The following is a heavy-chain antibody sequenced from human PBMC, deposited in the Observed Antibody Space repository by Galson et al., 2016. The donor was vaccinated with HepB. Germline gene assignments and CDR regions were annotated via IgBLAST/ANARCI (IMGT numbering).Heavy chain of an antibody. D-gene: IGHD1-26*01. CDR2: ITYSGST. Sequence: SETLSLTCTVSGDSITSGRYYWSWVRQPPGKGLEWIGFITYSGSTNSNSSLKSRVTISVGISKNQFSLKLTTVTAADTAVYYCARDNSGSYVDYWGQGILVTVSS. CDR1: GDSITSGRYY. CDR3: ARDNSGSYVDY. J-gene: IGHJ4*02. V-gene: IGHV4-61*01.